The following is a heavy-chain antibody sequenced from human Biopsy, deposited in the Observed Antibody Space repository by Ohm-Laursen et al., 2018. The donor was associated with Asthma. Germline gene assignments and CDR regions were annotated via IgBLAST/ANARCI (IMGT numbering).Heavy chain of an antibody. CDR1: GDSLGSFINYA. CDR3: ARGYSGTDRIVYYYSGMEV. D-gene: IGHD5-12*01. Sequence: SVKVSCKASGDSLGSFINYAISWVRQAPRQGLEWMGGLIPVLGTADYAPMFEGRVTITADESTSTAYLELTSLRFEDTAVYYCARGYSGTDRIVYYYSGMEVWGQGTTGTVSS. CDR2: LIPVLGTA. J-gene: IGHJ6*02. V-gene: IGHV1-69*13.